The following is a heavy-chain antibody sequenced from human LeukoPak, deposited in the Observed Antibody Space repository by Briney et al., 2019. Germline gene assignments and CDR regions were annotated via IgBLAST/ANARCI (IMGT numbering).Heavy chain of an antibody. CDR2: IYYSGST. CDR1: GGSIRSYY. CDR3: ARGPREGAWYFDL. V-gene: IGHV4-59*01. Sequence: SETLSLTCTVSGGSIRSYYWSWIRQPPGKGLEWIGYIYYSGSTNYNPSLKSRVTTSVDTSKNQFSLNLNSVTAADTAVYYCARGPREGAWYFDLWGRGTLVTVSS. D-gene: IGHD1-26*01. J-gene: IGHJ2*01.